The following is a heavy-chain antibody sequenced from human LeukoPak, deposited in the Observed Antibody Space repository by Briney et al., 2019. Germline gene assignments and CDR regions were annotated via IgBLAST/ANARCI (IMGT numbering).Heavy chain of an antibody. CDR2: ISWDGGST. V-gene: IGHV3-43*01. J-gene: IGHJ4*02. CDR1: VFTFDDYT. CDR3: AKDQAREDYYGSGSYQGIDY. Sequence: GGSLRLSCAASVFTFDDYTMHWVRQAPGKGLEWVSLISWDGGSTYYADSVKGRFTISRDNSKNSLYLQMNSLRTEDTALYYCAKDQAREDYYGSGSYQGIDYWGQGTLVTVSS. D-gene: IGHD3-10*01.